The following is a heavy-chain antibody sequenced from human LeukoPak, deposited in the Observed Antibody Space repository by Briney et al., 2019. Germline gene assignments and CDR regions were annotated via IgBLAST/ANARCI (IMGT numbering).Heavy chain of an antibody. V-gene: IGHV1-58*01. CDR1: GFTFSTSA. CDR3: AAELYGVYTDCCTFHL. J-gene: IGHJ3*01. Sequence: SVKVSCKTSGFTFSTSAVQWVRQARGQRLEWIGWIIVGSGATNYAQSLQGRFTITRDLSTNTAYMELSSLGSEDSAVYYCAAELYGVYTDCCTFHLWGQGTMVTVSS. CDR2: IIVGSGAT. D-gene: IGHD4-17*01.